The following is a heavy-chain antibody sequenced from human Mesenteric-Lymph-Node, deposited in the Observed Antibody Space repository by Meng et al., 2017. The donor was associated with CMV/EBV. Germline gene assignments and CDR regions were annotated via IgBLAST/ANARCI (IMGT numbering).Heavy chain of an antibody. J-gene: IGHJ4*02. CDR1: GFTFDDYA. CDR2: ISWNSGSI. CDR3: AKSRWAYYDSSGYCFDY. V-gene: IGHV3-9*03. Sequence: SLKISCAASGFTFDDYAMHWVRQAPGKGLEWVSGISWNSGSIGYADSVKGRFTISRDNAKNSLYLQMNSLRAEDMALYYCAKSRWAYYDSSGYCFDYWGQGTLVTVSS. D-gene: IGHD3-22*01.